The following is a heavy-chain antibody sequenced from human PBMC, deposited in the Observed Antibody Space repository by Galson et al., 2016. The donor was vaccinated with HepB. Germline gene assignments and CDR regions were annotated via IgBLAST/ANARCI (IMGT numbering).Heavy chain of an antibody. D-gene: IGHD2-2*01. CDR1: GASVNSSNW. CDR3: ARASIFPGARMVFDS. CDR2: IYHTGTS. J-gene: IGHJ5*01. V-gene: IGHV4/OR15-8*02. Sequence: SETLSLTCVVSGASVNSSNWWTWVRQAPGTGLEWIGEIYHTGTSNNNPSLLSRFTMSIDNSRNLSSLNLNSVTAADTAVYYCARASIFPGARMVFDSWGQGILVTVSS.